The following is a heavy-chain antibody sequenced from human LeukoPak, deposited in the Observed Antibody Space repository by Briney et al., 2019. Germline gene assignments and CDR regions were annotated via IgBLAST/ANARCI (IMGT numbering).Heavy chain of an antibody. CDR2: INHSGST. Sequence: SETLSLTCAVYGGSFSGYYWSWIRQPPGKGLEWIGEINHSGSTNYNPSLKSRVTISVDTSKSQFSLKLSSVTAADTAVYYCARGKKYYYYYYMDVWGKGTTVTVSS. J-gene: IGHJ6*03. CDR1: GGSFSGYY. CDR3: ARGKKYYYYYYMDV. V-gene: IGHV4-34*01.